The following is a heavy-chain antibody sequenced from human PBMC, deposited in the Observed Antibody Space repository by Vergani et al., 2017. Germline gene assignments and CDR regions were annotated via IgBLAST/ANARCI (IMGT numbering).Heavy chain of an antibody. CDR3: ARDGXHSRRGPYYYYMDV. Sequence: QVQLVQSGAEVKKPGSSVKVSCKASGGTFSSYAISWVRQAPGQGLEWMGGIIPIFGTANYAQKFQGRVTITADESTSTAYMELSSLRSEDTAVYYCARDGXHSRRGPYYYYMDVWGKGTTVTVSS. CDR1: GGTFSSYA. J-gene: IGHJ6*03. V-gene: IGHV1-69*12. D-gene: IGHD3-10*01. CDR2: IIPIFGTA.